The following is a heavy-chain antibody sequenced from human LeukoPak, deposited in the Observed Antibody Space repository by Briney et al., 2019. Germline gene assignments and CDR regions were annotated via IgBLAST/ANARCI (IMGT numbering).Heavy chain of an antibody. D-gene: IGHD3-10*01. V-gene: IGHV3-7*01. CDR1: GFSFSNYW. Sequence: GGSLRLSCAASGFSFSNYWMGWVCQAPGKGPACVANIKTDGSETYYVDSVKGRFTISRDNAKNSLFLQMNGLRAEDTAIYYCVSAVRGSPIDYWGQGTLVSVPS. CDR2: IKTDGSET. CDR3: VSAVRGSPIDY. J-gene: IGHJ4*02.